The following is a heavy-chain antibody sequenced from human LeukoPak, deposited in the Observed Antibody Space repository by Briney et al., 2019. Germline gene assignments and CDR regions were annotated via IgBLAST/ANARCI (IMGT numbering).Heavy chain of an antibody. J-gene: IGHJ3*02. V-gene: IGHV3-7*01. Sequence: GGSLRLSCAASGFSSSNYWMTWVRQAPGKGLEWVANIKQDGSEKHYVDSVTGRFTISRDNTKNSLYLQMNSLRADDTAVYYCARDLAGPPQEAFDIWGQGTMVTVSS. CDR3: ARDLAGPPQEAFDI. CDR1: GFSSSNYW. CDR2: IKQDGSEK.